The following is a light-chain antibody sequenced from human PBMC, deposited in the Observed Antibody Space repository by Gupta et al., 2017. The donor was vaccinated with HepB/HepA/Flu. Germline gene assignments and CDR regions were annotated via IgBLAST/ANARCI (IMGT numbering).Light chain of an antibody. CDR2: DVN. CDR3: CLFGGRNNVI. Sequence: QSALTQPASVSGSPGQSITISCTGTPSDIGNYNLVSWYQQHPGKVTKRRMYDVNKRPSGVSKLGAGSKYGNQASLQSAGLQAQDEADEDCCLFGGRNNVIVGGGNKMTVL. CDR1: PSDIGNYNL. V-gene: IGLV2-23*02. J-gene: IGLJ2*01.